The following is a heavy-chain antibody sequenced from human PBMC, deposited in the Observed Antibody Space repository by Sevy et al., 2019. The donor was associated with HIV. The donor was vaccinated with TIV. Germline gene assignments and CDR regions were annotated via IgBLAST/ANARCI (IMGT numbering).Heavy chain of an antibody. V-gene: IGHV1-69*13. J-gene: IGHJ6*03. CDR2: IIPIFGTA. Sequence: ASVKVSCKASGGTFSSYAISWVRQAPGQGLEWMGRIIPIFGTANYAQKFQGRVTITADESTSTAYMELSSLRSEDTAVYYCTRDGQVRYCSSTSCTHNYYYYYYMDVWGKGTTVTVSS. CDR3: TRDGQVRYCSSTSCTHNYYYYYYMDV. D-gene: IGHD2-2*01. CDR1: GGTFSSYA.